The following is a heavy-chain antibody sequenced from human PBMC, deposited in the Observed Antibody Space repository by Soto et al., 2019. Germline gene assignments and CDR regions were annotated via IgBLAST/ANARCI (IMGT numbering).Heavy chain of an antibody. J-gene: IGHJ6*02. V-gene: IGHV3-30-3*01. CDR1: GFTFSSYA. CDR2: ISYDGSNK. CDR3: ARSYYGTTTYGMDV. Sequence: PGGSLRLSCAASGFTFSSYAMHWVRQAPGKGLEWVAVISYDGSNKYYADSVKGRFTISRDNSKNTLYLQMNSLRAEDTAVYYCARSYYGTTTYGMDVWGQRTSVTVSS. D-gene: IGHD3-16*01.